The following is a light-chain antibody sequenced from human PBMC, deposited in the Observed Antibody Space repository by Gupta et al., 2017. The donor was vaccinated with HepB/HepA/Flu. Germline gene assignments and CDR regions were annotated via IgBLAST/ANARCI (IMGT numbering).Light chain of an antibody. CDR1: ESIGSS. J-gene: IGKJ2*02. Sequence: EIVLTQSPDFQSVTPKEKVTITCRASESIGSSLNWYQQKPHQSPKLLIKYASQSFSGVPSRFSGSGSGTDFTLTIDSLEPEDAAVYYCHQRNSLGCIFGQGTKLEIK. CDR3: HQRNSLGCI. V-gene: IGKV6-21*01. CDR2: YAS.